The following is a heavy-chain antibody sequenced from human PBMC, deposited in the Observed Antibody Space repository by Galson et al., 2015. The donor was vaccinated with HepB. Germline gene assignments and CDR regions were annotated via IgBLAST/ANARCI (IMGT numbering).Heavy chain of an antibody. CDR1: GFTFSSYG. D-gene: IGHD6-13*01. CDR3: AKDLSIAAAGMGAFDI. CDR2: ISYDGSNK. Sequence: SLRLSCAASGFTFSSYGMHWVRQAPGKGLEWVAVISYDGSNKYYADSVKGRFTISRDNSKNTLYLQMNSLRAEDTAVYYCAKDLSIAAAGMGAFDIRGQGTMVTVSS. V-gene: IGHV3-30*18. J-gene: IGHJ3*02.